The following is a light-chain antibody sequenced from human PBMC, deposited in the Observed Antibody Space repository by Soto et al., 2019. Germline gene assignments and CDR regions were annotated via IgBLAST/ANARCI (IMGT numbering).Light chain of an antibody. CDR2: DAS. CDR3: QQYNNWPPLYT. Sequence: EIEMTQSPATLSVSPGERATLSCRASQSVRNNLAWYQQKPGQAPRLLIYDASTRATGIPARFSGSGSGTEFTLTITSLQSEDFAIYSCQQYNNWPPLYTFGQGTKLEIK. J-gene: IGKJ2*01. CDR1: QSVRNN. V-gene: IGKV3-15*01.